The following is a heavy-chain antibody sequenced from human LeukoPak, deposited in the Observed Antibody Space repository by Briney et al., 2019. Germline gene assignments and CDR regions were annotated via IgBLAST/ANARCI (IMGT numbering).Heavy chain of an antibody. CDR2: VYPRDSDT. V-gene: IGHV5-51*01. J-gene: IGHJ6*03. CDR1: GYTFDMSW. Sequence: GESLKISCQASGYTFDMSWIGWVRQMPGKGFQWLGIVYPRDSDTRYSPSVQGHVTITADTSIETAYLQWRSLRASDTAKYFCVRQIAVAGRTTSEYWYYIDVLGKGTAVTVSS. CDR3: VRQIAVAGRTTSEYWYYIDV. D-gene: IGHD6-19*01.